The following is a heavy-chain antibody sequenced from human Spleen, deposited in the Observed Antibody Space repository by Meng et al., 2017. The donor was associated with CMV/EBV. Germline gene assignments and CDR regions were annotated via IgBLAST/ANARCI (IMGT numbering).Heavy chain of an antibody. D-gene: IGHD1-26*01. CDR3: AWGATSAFDI. CDR2: IRSDGTNQ. J-gene: IGHJ3*02. Sequence: GESLKISCAASGFTFNTYSMQWVRQAPGKGLEWVAFIRSDGTNQYYADSVKGRFTISRDNTNNTLYLQMNGLRVEDTAVYYCAWGATSAFDIWGQGTMVTVS. CDR1: GFTFNTYS. V-gene: IGHV3-30*02.